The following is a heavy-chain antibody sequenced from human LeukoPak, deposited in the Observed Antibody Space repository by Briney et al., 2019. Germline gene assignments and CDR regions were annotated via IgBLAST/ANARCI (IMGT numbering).Heavy chain of an antibody. D-gene: IGHD3-22*01. CDR2: ISGSGGST. CDR3: AKDLLYYYDRSVNYFEARGFFHH. J-gene: IGHJ1*01. Sequence: PGGSLRLSCAASGFTFSTYVMHWVRQAPGKGLEWVSTISGSGGSTYYADSVKGRLTISRDNSMNMLYLQMNSLRAEDTAVYYCAKDLLYYYDRSVNYFEARGFFHHWGQGTLVTVTS. V-gene: IGHV3-23*01. CDR1: GFTFSTYV.